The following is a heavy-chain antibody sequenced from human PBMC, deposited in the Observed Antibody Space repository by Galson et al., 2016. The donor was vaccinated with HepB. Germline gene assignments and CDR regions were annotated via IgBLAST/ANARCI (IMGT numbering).Heavy chain of an antibody. Sequence: SLRLSCAGSGFTFSTYVMHWVRQAPGKGPQWVTVISNDGNIKTYADSVKGRFTISRDNAKNSLYLQMNSLRDEDTAVYYCARDPYYYGMDVWGQGTTVTVSS. CDR1: GFTFSTYV. V-gene: IGHV3-30*12. J-gene: IGHJ6*02. CDR2: ISNDGNIK. CDR3: ARDPYYYGMDV.